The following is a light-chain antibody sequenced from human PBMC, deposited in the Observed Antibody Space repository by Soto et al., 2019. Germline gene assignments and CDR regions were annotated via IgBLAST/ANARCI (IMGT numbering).Light chain of an antibody. J-gene: IGLJ1*01. CDR1: SSDGCGYNY. CDR3: SSYTTSSTLDSV. CDR2: DVS. Sequence: QSVLTQPASVSGSPGQSITISCTGTSSDGCGYNYVSWYQQHPGKAPKLMIYDVSNRPSGVSNRFSGSKSGNTASLTISGLQAEDEADYYCSSYTTSSTLDSVFGTGPKVTVL. V-gene: IGLV2-14*01.